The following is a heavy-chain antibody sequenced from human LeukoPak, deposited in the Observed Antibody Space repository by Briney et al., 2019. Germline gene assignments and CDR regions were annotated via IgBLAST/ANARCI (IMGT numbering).Heavy chain of an antibody. CDR1: GGSISPYY. D-gene: IGHD5-18*01. CDR2: IYYSGST. CDR3: ARGGYSYGYAG. V-gene: IGHV4-59*08. Sequence: PSETLSLTCTVSGGSISPYYWSWIRQPPGKGLEWIGYIYYSGSTNYNPSLKSRVTISVDTSKNQFPLKLSSVPAADTAVYYCARGGYSYGYAGWGQGTLVTVSS. J-gene: IGHJ4*02.